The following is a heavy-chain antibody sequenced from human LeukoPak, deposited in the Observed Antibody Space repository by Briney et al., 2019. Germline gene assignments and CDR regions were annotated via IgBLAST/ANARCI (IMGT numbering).Heavy chain of an antibody. CDR2: IIPILGIA. CDR1: GGTFSSYA. CDR3: ASGYYDFWKNWFDP. D-gene: IGHD3-3*01. Sequence: SVKVSCKASGGTFSSYAISWVRQAPGQGLEWMGRIIPILGIANYAQKFQGRVTITADKSTSTAYMELSSLRSEDTAVYYCASGYYDFWKNWFDPWGQGTLVTVSS. J-gene: IGHJ5*02. V-gene: IGHV1-69*04.